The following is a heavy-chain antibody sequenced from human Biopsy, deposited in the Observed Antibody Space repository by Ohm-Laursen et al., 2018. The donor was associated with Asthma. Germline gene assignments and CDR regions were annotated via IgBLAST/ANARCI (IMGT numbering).Heavy chain of an antibody. Sequence: SETLSLTCIVSGGSMSSSSYYWGWVRRPPGKGLEWMGSISYTGSAYHNPSLKSRVTIFLDSYKNHLSLKLRSVTAADTAVYYCARHWDWGSFFDYWGQGTPVTVSS. CDR2: ISYTGSA. V-gene: IGHV4-39*01. J-gene: IGHJ4*02. D-gene: IGHD7-27*01. CDR3: ARHWDWGSFFDY. CDR1: GGSMSSSSYY.